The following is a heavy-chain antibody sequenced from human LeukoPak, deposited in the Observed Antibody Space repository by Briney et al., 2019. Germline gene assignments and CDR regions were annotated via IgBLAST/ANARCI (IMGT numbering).Heavy chain of an antibody. D-gene: IGHD3-22*01. CDR2: IYYSGST. Sequence: PSETLSLTCTVSGGSISSSSYYWGWIRQPPGKGLEWIGSIYYSGSTYYNPSLKSRVTISVDTSKNQFSLKLSSVTAADTAVYYCAIRSGDDSSGYYHYYFDYWGQGTLVTVSS. V-gene: IGHV4-39*01. J-gene: IGHJ4*02. CDR1: GGSISSSSYY. CDR3: AIRSGDDSSGYYHYYFDY.